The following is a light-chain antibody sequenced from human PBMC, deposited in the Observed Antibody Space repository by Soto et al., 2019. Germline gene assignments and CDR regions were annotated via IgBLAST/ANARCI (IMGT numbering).Light chain of an antibody. CDR3: CPHAGEPVV. Sequence: QSALTQPASVSGSPGQSITISCTGTSSDIGSYNFVSWYQQHVGKAPKLMTYEGSKRPSGVSDRFSASKSGNTASLTLSGFKGEVGADYYRCPHAGEPVVCGGGTKLPVL. CDR1: SSDIGSYNF. CDR2: EGS. V-gene: IGLV2-23*01. J-gene: IGLJ2*01.